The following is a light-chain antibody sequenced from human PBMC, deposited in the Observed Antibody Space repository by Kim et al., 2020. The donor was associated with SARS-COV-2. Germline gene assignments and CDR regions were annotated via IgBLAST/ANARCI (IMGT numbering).Light chain of an antibody. CDR1: SSNIGSNN. V-gene: IGLV1-44*01. CDR3: AAWDDSLNGLV. Sequence: QSVLTQPPSASGTPGQRVTISCSGSSSNIGSNNVNWYQQRPGTAPKLLVYSHDRRPSGVPDRFSDSRSGTSASLAISGLQSEDEADYYCAAWDDSLNGLVCGTGTKVTVL. CDR2: SHD. J-gene: IGLJ1*01.